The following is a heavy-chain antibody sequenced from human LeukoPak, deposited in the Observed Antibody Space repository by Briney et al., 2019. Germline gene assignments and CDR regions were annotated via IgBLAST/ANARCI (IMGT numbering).Heavy chain of an antibody. CDR3: AREGNTNYFDY. D-gene: IGHD2/OR15-2a*01. CDR1: GGSISSYY. Sequence: NPSETLSLTCTVSGGSISSYYWSWIRQPPGKGLEWIGYIYYSGSTNYNPSLKSRVTISVDTSKNQFSLKLSSVTAADTAVYYRAREGNTNYFDYWGQGTLVTVSS. CDR2: IYYSGST. V-gene: IGHV4-59*01. J-gene: IGHJ4*02.